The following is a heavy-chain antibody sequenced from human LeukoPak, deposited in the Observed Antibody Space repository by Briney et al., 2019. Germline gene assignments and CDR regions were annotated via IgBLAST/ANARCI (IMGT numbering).Heavy chain of an antibody. Sequence: GGSLRLSCAASGFTFSSYGMHWVRQAPGKGLEWVAVIWYDGSNKYYADSVKGRFTIPRDNSKNTLYLQMNSLRAEDTAVYYCARLRDSSGWYDAFDIWGQGTMVTVSS. D-gene: IGHD6-19*01. CDR3: ARLRDSSGWYDAFDI. CDR1: GFTFSSYG. J-gene: IGHJ3*02. V-gene: IGHV3-33*01. CDR2: IWYDGSNK.